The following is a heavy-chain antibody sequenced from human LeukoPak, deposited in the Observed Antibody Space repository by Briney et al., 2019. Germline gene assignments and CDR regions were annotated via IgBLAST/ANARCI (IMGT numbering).Heavy chain of an antibody. CDR2: INSNSGAT. CDR3: ASGWDVDY. V-gene: IGHV1-2*02. D-gene: IGHD1-26*01. J-gene: IGHJ4*02. Sequence: ASVKVSCKASGYTFTDYYMHWVRQAPGQGPEWMGWINSNSGATNYAQKFQGRVTMTRDTSISTAYMELSRLRSDDTAVYYCASGWDVDYWGQGTLVTVSS. CDR1: GYTFTDYY.